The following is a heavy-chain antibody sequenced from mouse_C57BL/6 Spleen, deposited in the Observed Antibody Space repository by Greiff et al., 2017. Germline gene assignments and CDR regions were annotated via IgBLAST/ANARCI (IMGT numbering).Heavy chain of an antibody. CDR3: ARGDESAMDY. J-gene: IGHJ4*01. CDR2: IDPSVSYT. V-gene: IGHV1-69*01. CDR1: GYTFTSYW. Sequence: QVQLQQPGAELVMPGASVKLSCKASGYTFTSYWMHWVKQRPGQGLEWIGEIDPSVSYTNYNQKFKGKSTLTVDKSSSTAYMQLSSLTSEDSAVYYCARGDESAMDYWGQGTSVTVSS.